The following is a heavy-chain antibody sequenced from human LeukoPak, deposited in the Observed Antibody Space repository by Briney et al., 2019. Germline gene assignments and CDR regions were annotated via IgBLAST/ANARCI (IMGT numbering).Heavy chain of an antibody. CDR2: ISSSGSTI. CDR1: GFTFSSYE. Sequence: GGSLRLSCAASGFTFSSYEMNWVRQAPGKGLEWVPYISSSGSTIYYADSVKGRFTISRDNAKNSLYLQMNSLRAEDTAVYYCARSTPKLPGYYFDYWGKGTLVTVSS. J-gene: IGHJ4*02. CDR3: ARSTPKLPGYYFDY. D-gene: IGHD5-24*01. V-gene: IGHV3-48*03.